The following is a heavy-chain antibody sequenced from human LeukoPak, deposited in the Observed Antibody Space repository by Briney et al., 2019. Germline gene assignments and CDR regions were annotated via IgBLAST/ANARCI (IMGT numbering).Heavy chain of an antibody. CDR2: ISGSGGST. Sequence: PGGSLRLSCAASGFTFSSYAMSWVRQAPGKGLEWVSAISGSGGSTYYADSVKGRFTISRDNSKNTLYLQTNSLRAEDTAVYYCAKGPVEAGLFDYWGQGTLVTVSS. J-gene: IGHJ4*02. CDR3: AKGPVEAGLFDY. V-gene: IGHV3-23*01. CDR1: GFTFSSYA. D-gene: IGHD6-19*01.